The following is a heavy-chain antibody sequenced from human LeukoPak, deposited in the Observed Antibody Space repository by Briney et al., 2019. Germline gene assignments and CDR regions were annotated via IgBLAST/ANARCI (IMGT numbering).Heavy chain of an antibody. J-gene: IGHJ4*02. CDR1: GGIFSSYA. D-gene: IGHD6-13*01. Sequence: GASVRVSCKAAGGIFSSYAISWVRQAPGQGLAWRGGIIPIFGTANYAQKFQCRVTINADESTSTAYMELSSLRSEDTAVYYCARGRSPLRIAAAMYYFDYWGQGTLVTVSS. CDR2: IIPIFGTA. CDR3: ARGRSPLRIAAAMYYFDY. V-gene: IGHV1-69*13.